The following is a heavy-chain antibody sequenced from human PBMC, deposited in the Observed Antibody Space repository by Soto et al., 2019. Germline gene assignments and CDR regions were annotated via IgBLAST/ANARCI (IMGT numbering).Heavy chain of an antibody. J-gene: IGHJ4*02. CDR1: GYTFTKYY. CDR2: INPNTGGT. D-gene: IGHD2-21*02. V-gene: IGHV1-2*06. CDR3: ARQLAYCGGHSYTEPIEY. Sequence: ASVKVSCKASGYTFTKYYVLWVRQAPGQGLEWVGRINPNTGGTNYAQKFQDRVTMTRDTSITTAYMELSRLRSDDTAVYYCARQLAYCGGHSYTEPIEYWRQGTQVTVSS.